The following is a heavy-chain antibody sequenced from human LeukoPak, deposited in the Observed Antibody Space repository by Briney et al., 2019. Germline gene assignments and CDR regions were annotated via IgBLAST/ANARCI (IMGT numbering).Heavy chain of an antibody. V-gene: IGHV3-53*01. CDR3: ARSNSPPYYFDY. CDR1: RFTVSSNY. D-gene: IGHD5-18*01. CDR2: IYSGGST. Sequence: GGSLRLSCAASRFTVSSNYMSWVRQAPGKGLEWVSAIYSGGSTYYADSVKGRFTISRDNSKNTLYLQMNSLRAEDTAVYYCARSNSPPYYFDYWGQGTLVTVSS. J-gene: IGHJ4*02.